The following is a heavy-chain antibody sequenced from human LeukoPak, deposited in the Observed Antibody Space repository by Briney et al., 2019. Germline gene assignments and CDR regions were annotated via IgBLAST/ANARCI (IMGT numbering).Heavy chain of an antibody. V-gene: IGHV3-48*02. Sequence: GGSLRLSCAASGFTFTSYGMNWVRQAPGKGLEWVSYISSTSSTISYADSVKGRFTISRDNAKNSLYLQMNSLRDEDTAMYYCARGGVGGSGWLNYYAMVVWGQGTTVTVSS. CDR2: ISSTSSTI. CDR3: ARGGVGGSGWLNYYAMVV. J-gene: IGHJ6*02. D-gene: IGHD6-19*01. CDR1: GFTFTSYG.